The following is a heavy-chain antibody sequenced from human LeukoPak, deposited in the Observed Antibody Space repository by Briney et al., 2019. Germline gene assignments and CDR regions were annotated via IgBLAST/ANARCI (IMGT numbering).Heavy chain of an antibody. CDR2: ISFSVNTK. CDR3: ARGAYSSGWAYFDH. J-gene: IGHJ4*02. Sequence: PGGSLRLSCAASGFTFSDYSMNWVRQAPGKGLEWVSYISFSVNTKYYGDSVKGRFTISRDNAKNSLYLHMDSLRAEDTAVYCARGAYSSGWAYFDHWGQGTLVTVSS. D-gene: IGHD6-19*01. V-gene: IGHV3-48*04. CDR1: GFTFSDYS.